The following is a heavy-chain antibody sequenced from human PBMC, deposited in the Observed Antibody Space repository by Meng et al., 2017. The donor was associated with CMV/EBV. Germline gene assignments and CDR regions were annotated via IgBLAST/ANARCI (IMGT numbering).Heavy chain of an antibody. D-gene: IGHD6-19*01. CDR1: GFTFSSYE. V-gene: IGHV3-48*03. J-gene: IGHJ4*02. CDR3: ARGEIAVAAAIDY. CDR2: ISSSGGTI. Sequence: GGSLRLSCAASGFTFSSYEMNWVRQAPGKGLEWVSYISSSGGTIYYADSVKGRFTISRDNSKNTLYLQMNSLRAEDTAVYYCARGEIAVAAAIDYWGQGTLVTVSS.